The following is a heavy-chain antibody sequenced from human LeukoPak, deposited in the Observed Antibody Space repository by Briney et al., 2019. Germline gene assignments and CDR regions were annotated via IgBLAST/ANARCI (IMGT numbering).Heavy chain of an antibody. CDR3: AASSGGSGTYFDH. J-gene: IGHJ4*02. V-gene: IGHV4-30-2*01. CDR2: IYHSGTT. D-gene: IGHD3-10*01. CDR1: GGSISSGGYS. Sequence: SETLSLTCAVSGGSISSGGYSWTWIRQPQGKGLEWIGYIYHSGTTYYNPSLKSRVTISVDRSKNQFSLRLSSVTAADKAVYYCAASSGGSGTYFDHWGQGALVIVSS.